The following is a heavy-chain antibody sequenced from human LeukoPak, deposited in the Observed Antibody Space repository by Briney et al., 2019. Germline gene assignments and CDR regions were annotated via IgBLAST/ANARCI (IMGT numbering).Heavy chain of an antibody. CDR1: GGSFSGYY. J-gene: IGHJ4*02. V-gene: IGHV4-34*01. D-gene: IGHD5-12*01. Sequence: PSETLSLTCAVYGGSFSGYYWSWIRPPPGKGLEWIGEINHSGSTNYNPSLKSRVTISVDTSKNQFSLKLSSVTAADTAVYYCARGPRLRLAKNFDYWGQGTLVTVSS. CDR2: INHSGST. CDR3: ARGPRLRLAKNFDY.